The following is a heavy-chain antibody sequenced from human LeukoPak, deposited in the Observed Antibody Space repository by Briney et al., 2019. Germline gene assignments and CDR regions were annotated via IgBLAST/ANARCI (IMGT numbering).Heavy chain of an antibody. D-gene: IGHD1-7*01. V-gene: IGHV3-66*01. CDR3: ARANNWNSFDY. CDR2: IYSGGST. Sequence: GGSLRLSCAASGFTVSSNYMSWVRQVPGKGLGWVSIIYSGGSTYYADSVKGRFTISRDDSRNTLYLQMNSLRAEDTAVYFCARANNWNSFDYWGQGTLVTVSS. J-gene: IGHJ4*02. CDR1: GFTVSSNY.